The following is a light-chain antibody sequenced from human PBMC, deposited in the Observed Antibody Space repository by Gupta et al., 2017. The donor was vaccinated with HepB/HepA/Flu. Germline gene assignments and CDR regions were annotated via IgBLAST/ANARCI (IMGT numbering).Light chain of an antibody. J-gene: IGLJ3*02. Sequence: SYELTQPPSVSVSPGQTARITCSGDALPKQYAYWYQQKSGQAPVLVIYKDSERPSGIPERFSGATSATIVTLTIIGGQAEDDADYYCQSAYSGGTNCVFGGGTKRTVL. CDR2: KDS. V-gene: IGLV3-25*03. CDR3: QSAYSGGTNCV. CDR1: ALPKQY.